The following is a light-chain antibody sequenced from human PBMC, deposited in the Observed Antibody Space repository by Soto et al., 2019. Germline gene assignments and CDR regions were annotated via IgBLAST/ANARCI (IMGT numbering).Light chain of an antibody. CDR3: QHYYSTPLT. V-gene: IGKV4-1*01. CDR2: WAS. J-gene: IGKJ4*01. Sequence: IVITQAQDSLAVSLGERGTVNRKSVQSALDGSKNKNYLGWYQQNPGQPPKLLIYWASTRESGVPDRFSGSGSETDFTLTISSLQAEDVEIYYCQHYYSTPLTFGGGTKVDI. CDR1: QSALDGSKNKNY.